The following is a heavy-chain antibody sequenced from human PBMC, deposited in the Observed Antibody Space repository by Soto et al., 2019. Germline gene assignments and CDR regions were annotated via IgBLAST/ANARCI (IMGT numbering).Heavy chain of an antibody. Sequence: EVQLVESGGTLVQPGRSLRLSCAASGFSFDEYAMHWVRQVPGKGLAWVSGVSWNSGTVGYGDSVKGRFTISRDNDKNSLYLQMNSLRAADTAMYYCAKGFCSSAKCYTYSYMDVWGKGTAVTVSS. D-gene: IGHD2-2*01. CDR2: VSWNSGTV. CDR3: AKGFCSSAKCYTYSYMDV. J-gene: IGHJ6*03. CDR1: GFSFDEYA. V-gene: IGHV3-9*01.